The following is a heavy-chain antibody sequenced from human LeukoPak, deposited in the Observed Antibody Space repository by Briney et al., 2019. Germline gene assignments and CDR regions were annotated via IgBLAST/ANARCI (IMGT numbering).Heavy chain of an antibody. D-gene: IGHD6-19*01. CDR1: GFIFTDYG. J-gene: IGHJ4*02. CDR3: ARAIAVVAYFDY. V-gene: IGHV3-30*02. Sequence: GGSLRLSCAASGFIFTDYGMHWVRQAPGKGLEWVAFIRYDGSNKYYADSVKGRFTISRDNSKNTLYLQMNSLRAEDTAVYYCARAIAVVAYFDYWGQGTLVTVSS. CDR2: IRYDGSNK.